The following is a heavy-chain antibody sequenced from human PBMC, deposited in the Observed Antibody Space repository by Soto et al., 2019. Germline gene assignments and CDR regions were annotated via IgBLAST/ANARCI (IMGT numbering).Heavy chain of an antibody. D-gene: IGHD5-12*01. CDR2: INPNYGTA. CDR1: GYTFNNYG. Sequence: GASVKVSCKASGYTFNNYGISWVRQAPGQGFEWMGGINPNYGTANYAQKFQGRVTITADESTSTAYMELSSLRSEDTAVYYCARVVGMATIAAFDIWGQGTMVTV. V-gene: IGHV1-69*13. CDR3: ARVVGMATIAAFDI. J-gene: IGHJ3*02.